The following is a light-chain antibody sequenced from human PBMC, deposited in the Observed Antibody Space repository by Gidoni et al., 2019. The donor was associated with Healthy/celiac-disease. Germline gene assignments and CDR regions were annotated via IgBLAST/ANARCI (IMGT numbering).Light chain of an antibody. CDR2: EVS. CDR3: SSYTSSSTLV. V-gene: IGLV2-14*01. Sequence: QPALRNPASAPGYPGQSITISCTGTSTDVGGYNYVSWYQQHPGKAPKLMIYEVSNRPSGVSNRFSGSKSGNTASLTISGLQAEDEADYYCSSYTSSSTLVFGGGTKLTVL. CDR1: STDVGGYNY. J-gene: IGLJ2*01.